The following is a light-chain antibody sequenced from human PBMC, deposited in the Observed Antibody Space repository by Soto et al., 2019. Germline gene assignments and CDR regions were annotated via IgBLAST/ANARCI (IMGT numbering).Light chain of an antibody. V-gene: IGKV3-15*01. CDR3: QQYNNWPPYT. CDR1: HSVSSG. J-gene: IGKJ2*01. Sequence: EIVMTQSPATLSVSPGERATLSCRASHSVSSGLSWYQQKPGQAPRLLIYGASTRATGIPARFSGSGSGTEFTLTISSLQSEDYAVYYCQQYNNWPPYTFGQGTKVDIK. CDR2: GAS.